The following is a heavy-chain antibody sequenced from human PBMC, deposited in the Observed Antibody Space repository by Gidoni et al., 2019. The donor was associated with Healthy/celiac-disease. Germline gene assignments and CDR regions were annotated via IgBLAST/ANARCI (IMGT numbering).Heavy chain of an antibody. J-gene: IGHJ3*02. D-gene: IGHD3-22*01. CDR1: VYSISSGSY. Sequence: QVQLQNSGPGLVKPSETLSLTCTVSVYSISSGSYWGWIRQPPGKGLEWIGSIYHGGSTYYNPSLKSRVTISVDTSKNQFSLKLSSVTAADTAVYYCAREDIYDGAFDIWGQGTMVTVSS. V-gene: IGHV4-38-2*02. CDR2: IYHGGST. CDR3: AREDIYDGAFDI.